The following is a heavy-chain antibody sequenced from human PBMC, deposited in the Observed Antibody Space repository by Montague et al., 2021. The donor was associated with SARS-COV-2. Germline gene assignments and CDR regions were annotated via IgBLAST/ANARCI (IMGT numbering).Heavy chain of an antibody. CDR1: GGSSTNYF. V-gene: IGHV4-34*01. CDR2: ITHTGNR. Sequence: SETLSLTCAVYGGSSTNYFWTWIRQTPAKGLEWIGEITHTGNRXXXPSXXXRVILSVDKSKSQFSLKLTPVTAADTGVYYCARGTGQQLVFSYVYYGMDIWGQGTTVSVSS. J-gene: IGHJ6*02. CDR3: ARGTGQQLVFSYVYYGMDI. D-gene: IGHD5-24*01.